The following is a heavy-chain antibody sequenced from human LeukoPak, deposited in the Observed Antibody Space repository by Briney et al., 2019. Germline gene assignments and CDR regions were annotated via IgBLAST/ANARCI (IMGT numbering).Heavy chain of an antibody. Sequence: GGSLRLSCAASGFTFSGYFMTWVRQAPGKGLEWVSTISGNGGSTYYADSVKGRFTISRDNSKNTLYLQMNSLRAEDTAVYYCARYCSGVACYSGLDYWGQGTLVTVSS. J-gene: IGHJ4*02. CDR1: GFTFSGYF. CDR3: ARYCSGVACYSGLDY. V-gene: IGHV3-23*01. D-gene: IGHD2-15*01. CDR2: ISGNGGST.